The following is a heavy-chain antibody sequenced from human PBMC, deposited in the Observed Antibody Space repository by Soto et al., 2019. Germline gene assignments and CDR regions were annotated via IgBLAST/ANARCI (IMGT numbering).Heavy chain of an antibody. D-gene: IGHD3-16*02. CDR1: RTSFTTSY. CDR3: AREGGGYRFDY. Sequence: PSETLCLTCSLSRTSFTTSYWSWIRQPPGKGLEWIGYIFYSGHLKYNPSLKSRVAVSVDTSKNQVSLKLSSVSAADTAVYYCAREGGGYRFDYWGQGTLGT. J-gene: IGHJ4*02. CDR2: IFYSGHL. V-gene: IGHV4-59*01.